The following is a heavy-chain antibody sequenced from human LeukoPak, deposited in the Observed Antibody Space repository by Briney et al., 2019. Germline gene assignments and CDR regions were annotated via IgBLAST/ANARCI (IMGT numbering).Heavy chain of an antibody. CDR3: ASNSSSYAFDI. CDR2: INHSGST. D-gene: IGHD6-6*01. J-gene: IGHJ3*02. Sequence: PSETLSLTCAVSGGSISSGGYYWSWIRQPPGKGLEWIGEINHSGSTNYNPSLKSRVTISVDTSKNQFSLKLSSVTAADTAVYYCASNSSSYAFDIWGQGTMVTVSS. V-gene: IGHV4-34*01. CDR1: GGSISSGGYY.